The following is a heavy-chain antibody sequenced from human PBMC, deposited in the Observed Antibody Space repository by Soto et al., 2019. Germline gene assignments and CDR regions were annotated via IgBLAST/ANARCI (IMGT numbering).Heavy chain of an antibody. V-gene: IGHV1-3*05. Sequence: QVQLVQSGAEEKKPGASVKVSCKASGYTFTSYAMHWVRQAPGKRLEGMGWINAGNGNTKYSQKFQGRVTITRDTSASTSYMELSSLRSEDTAVYYCARSIVVVTALDYWGQGTLVTVSS. CDR1: GYTFTSYA. CDR3: ARSIVVVTALDY. J-gene: IGHJ4*02. D-gene: IGHD2-21*02. CDR2: INAGNGNT.